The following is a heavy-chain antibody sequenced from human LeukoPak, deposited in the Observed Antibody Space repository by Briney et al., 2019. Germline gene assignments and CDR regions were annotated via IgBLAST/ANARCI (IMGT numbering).Heavy chain of an antibody. CDR2: IYYSGST. V-gene: IGHV4-59*01. J-gene: IGHJ6*03. CDR1: GGSISSYY. Sequence: PSETLSLTCTVSGGSISSYYWSWIRQPPGKGLEWIGYIYYSGSTNYNPSLKSRVTISVDTSKNQFSLKLSSVTAADTAVYYCARGGVGGLLWFGELLQGTVSDYYYMDVWGKGTTVTISS. D-gene: IGHD3-10*01. CDR3: ARGGVGGLLWFGELLQGTVSDYYYMDV.